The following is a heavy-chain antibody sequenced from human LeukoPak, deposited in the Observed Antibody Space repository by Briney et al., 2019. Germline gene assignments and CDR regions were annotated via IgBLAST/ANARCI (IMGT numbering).Heavy chain of an antibody. CDR3: ARDRGYPRVGALVDY. J-gene: IGHJ4*02. CDR2: IEYDESKT. CDR1: GFTFSNCW. V-gene: IGHV3-74*01. D-gene: IGHD5-12*01. Sequence: PGGSLRLSCAASGFTFSNCWMHWVRQAPGKGLEWVSRIEYDESKTKYADSVKGRFTISRDNAKNTLYLQMNSLRAEDTAVYYCARDRGYPRVGALVDYWGQGTLVTVSS.